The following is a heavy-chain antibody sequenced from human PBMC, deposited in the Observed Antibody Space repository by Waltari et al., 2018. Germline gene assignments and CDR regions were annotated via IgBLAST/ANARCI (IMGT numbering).Heavy chain of an antibody. CDR2: IYYSGST. D-gene: IGHD5-12*01. Sequence: QVQLPESGPGLVKPSETLSLTCTVPGGSISSHYWSWLRQPPGKGLEWIVYIYYSGSTNYNPSLKSRVTISVDTSKNQFSLKLSSVTAADTAVYYCARGGIVATRGFDYWGQGTLVTVSS. CDR1: GGSISSHY. CDR3: ARGGIVATRGFDY. V-gene: IGHV4-59*11. J-gene: IGHJ4*02.